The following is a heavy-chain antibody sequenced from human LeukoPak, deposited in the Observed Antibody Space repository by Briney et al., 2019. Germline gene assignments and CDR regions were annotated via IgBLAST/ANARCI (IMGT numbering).Heavy chain of an antibody. CDR1: GFTFSSYW. Sequence: GGSLRLSCAASGFTFSSYWMHWVRQAPGKGLVWVSRINSDGSSTSYADSVKGRFTISRDNAKNTLYLQMNSLRAEDTAVYYCARAESVIAVAGDLSYWGQGTLVTVSS. V-gene: IGHV3-74*01. J-gene: IGHJ4*02. CDR2: INSDGSST. D-gene: IGHD6-19*01. CDR3: ARAESVIAVAGDLSY.